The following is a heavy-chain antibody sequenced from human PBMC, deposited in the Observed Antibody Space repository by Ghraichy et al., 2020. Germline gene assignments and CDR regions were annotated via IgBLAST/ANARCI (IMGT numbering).Heavy chain of an antibody. J-gene: IGHJ6*02. V-gene: IGHV4-59*11. Sequence: SETLSLTCTVSGGSISSHYWSWIRQPPGKGLEWIGYIYYSGSTNYNPSLKSRVTISVDTSKNQFSLKLSSVTAADTAVYYCARLKTIDSGYDFYGMDVWGQGTTVTVSS. CDR2: IYYSGST. D-gene: IGHD5-12*01. CDR1: GGSISSHY. CDR3: ARLKTIDSGYDFYGMDV.